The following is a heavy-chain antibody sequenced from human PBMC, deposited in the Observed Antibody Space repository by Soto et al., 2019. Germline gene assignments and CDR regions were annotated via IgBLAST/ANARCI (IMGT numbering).Heavy chain of an antibody. V-gene: IGHV1-69*12. CDR1: GGTFSSYA. J-gene: IGHJ4*02. Sequence: QVQLVQSGAEVKKPGSSVKVSCKASGGTFSSYAISWVRQAPGQGLEWMGGIIPIFGTANYAQKFQGRVTITADESTSTAYMELGSLRSEDTAVYYCARGPGGVRGVIILVPFDYWGQGTLVTVSS. CDR3: ARGPGGVRGVIILVPFDY. CDR2: IIPIFGTA. D-gene: IGHD3-10*01.